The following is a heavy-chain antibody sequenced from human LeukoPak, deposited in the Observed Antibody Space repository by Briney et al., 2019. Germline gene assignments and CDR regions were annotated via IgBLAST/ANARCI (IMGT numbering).Heavy chain of an antibody. J-gene: IGHJ6*02. Sequence: GGSLRLSCAASGFTFSSYAMSWVRQAPGKGLEWVSAISGSGGSTYYADPVKGRFTISRDNSKNTLYLQMNSLRAEDTAVYYCAKGYYYGSGSYYPFDVWGQGTTVTVSS. CDR3: AKGYYYGSGSYYPFDV. V-gene: IGHV3-23*01. CDR1: GFTFSSYA. D-gene: IGHD3-10*01. CDR2: ISGSGGST.